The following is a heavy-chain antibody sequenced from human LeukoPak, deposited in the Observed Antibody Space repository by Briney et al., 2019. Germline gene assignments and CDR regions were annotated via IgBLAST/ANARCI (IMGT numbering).Heavy chain of an antibody. D-gene: IGHD2-21*01. Sequence: GGSLRLSCAASGFTFSNAWMSWVRQAPGKGLEWVGRIRSKTDGGTTYYAAPVKGRFTISRDDSKNTLYLQMNSLKTEDTAVYYCTTAPQGVVVVKIDYWGQGTLVTVSS. CDR2: IRSKTDGGTT. V-gene: IGHV3-15*01. CDR1: GFTFSNAW. J-gene: IGHJ4*02. CDR3: TTAPQGVVVVKIDY.